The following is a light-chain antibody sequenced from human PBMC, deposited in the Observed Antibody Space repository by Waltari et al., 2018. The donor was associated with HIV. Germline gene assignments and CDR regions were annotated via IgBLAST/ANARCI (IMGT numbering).Light chain of an antibody. V-gene: IGLV1-40*01. Sequence: QSVLTQPPSVSGAPGQRVTIFCSGSSTNIGAPYAVHWYQQFPGTPPKLLIFGNTKRPSGVPDRFSGSKSGTSASLAITGLQAEDEADYYCQSYDSSLSAPVVFGGGTKLTVL. CDR2: GNT. J-gene: IGLJ2*01. CDR3: QSYDSSLSAPVV. CDR1: STNIGAPYA.